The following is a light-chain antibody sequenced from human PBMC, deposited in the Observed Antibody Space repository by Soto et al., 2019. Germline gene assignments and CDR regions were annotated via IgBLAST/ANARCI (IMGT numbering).Light chain of an antibody. CDR1: QVISTS. J-gene: IGKJ3*01. Sequence: DIQLTQSPSFLSPSIGESVTITCRASQVISTSLAWYQVKPGKAPKLLIYAASTLESGVPSRFSATVSGTEFSLTITSLQPEDFATYYCQHYDNLVTCGPGTTVDIK. CDR2: AAS. CDR3: QHYDNLVT. V-gene: IGKV1-9*01.